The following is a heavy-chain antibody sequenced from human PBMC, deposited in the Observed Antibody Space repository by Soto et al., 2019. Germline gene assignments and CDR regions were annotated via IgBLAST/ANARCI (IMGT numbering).Heavy chain of an antibody. CDR2: INAGNGNT. Sequence: ASVKVSCKASGYTFTSYAMHWVRQAPGQRLEWMGWINAGNGNTKYSQKFQGRVTITRDTSASTAYMELSSLRSEDTAVYYCARASLRFLEWLRLLHYGMDVWGQGTTVTVSS. CDR1: GYTFTSYA. D-gene: IGHD3-3*01. J-gene: IGHJ6*02. V-gene: IGHV1-3*01. CDR3: ARASLRFLEWLRLLHYGMDV.